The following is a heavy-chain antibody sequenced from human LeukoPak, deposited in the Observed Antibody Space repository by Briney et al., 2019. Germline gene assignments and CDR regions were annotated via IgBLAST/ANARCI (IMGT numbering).Heavy chain of an antibody. Sequence: GSLRLSCAASGFTFSNSWMSWVRQAPGKGLEWVTHMYQSEAAEYYMDSVRGRFTISRDNAKNSLYLQMNSLRAEDTAVYYCAKDRRSGFLEWLPFDYWGQGTLVTVSS. CDR3: AKDRRSGFLEWLPFDY. D-gene: IGHD3-3*01. CDR1: GFTFSNSW. J-gene: IGHJ4*02. CDR2: MYQSEAAE. V-gene: IGHV3-7*01.